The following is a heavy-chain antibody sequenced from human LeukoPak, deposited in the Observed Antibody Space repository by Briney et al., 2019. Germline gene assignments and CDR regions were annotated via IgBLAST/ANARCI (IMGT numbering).Heavy chain of an antibody. CDR2: FDPEDGET. V-gene: IGHV1-24*01. CDR3: AKEQQLFTSGSYYFDY. CDR1: GYTLTELS. D-gene: IGHD1-26*01. J-gene: IGHJ4*02. Sequence: ASVKVSCKVSGYTLTELSMHWVRQAPGKGLEWMGGFDPEDGETIYAQKFQGRVTMTEDTSTDTAHMELSSLRSEDTAVYYCAKEQQLFTSGSYYFDYWGQGTLVTVSS.